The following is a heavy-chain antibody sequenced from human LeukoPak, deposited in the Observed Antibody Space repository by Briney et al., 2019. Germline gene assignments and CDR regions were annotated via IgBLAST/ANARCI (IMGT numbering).Heavy chain of an antibody. J-gene: IGHJ3*02. CDR2: IYSGGST. V-gene: IGHV3-66*02. CDR1: GFTVSSNY. Sequence: GGSLRLSCAASGFTVSSNYMSWVRQAPGKGVEGDSVIYSGGSTYYADSVKGRFTISRDNSKNTLYLQMNSLRAEDTAVYYCARVRHGPGSDAFDIWGQGTMVTVSS. CDR3: ARVRHGPGSDAFDI. D-gene: IGHD2-15*01.